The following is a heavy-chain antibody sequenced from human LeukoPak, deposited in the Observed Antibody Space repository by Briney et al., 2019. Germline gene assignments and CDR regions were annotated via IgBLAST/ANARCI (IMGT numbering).Heavy chain of an antibody. J-gene: IGHJ4*02. CDR3: ARPGKGFDC. Sequence: GGSLRLSCAASGFTFSSYWMHWVRHAPGKGLVWVSRINSDGSTTSYADSVKGRFTISRDNAKNTLFLQMNSLRAEDTAVYYCARPGKGFDCWGQGTLVTVSS. V-gene: IGHV3-74*01. CDR2: INSDGSTT. CDR1: GFTFSSYW.